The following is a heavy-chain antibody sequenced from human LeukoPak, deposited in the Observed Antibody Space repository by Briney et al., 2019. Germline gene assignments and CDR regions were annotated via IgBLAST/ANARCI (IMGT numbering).Heavy chain of an antibody. CDR2: IRSDGSNK. J-gene: IGHJ4*02. CDR1: GFTFSSYG. CDR3: ARGPSGYHNT. Sequence: GGSLRLSCAASGFTFSSYGMHWVRQAPGKGLEWVAFIRSDGSNKYYADSVKGRFTISRDSSKNILYLQMNNLRAEDTAVYYCARGPSGYHNTGGQGTLVTVSS. D-gene: IGHD5-12*01. V-gene: IGHV3-30*02.